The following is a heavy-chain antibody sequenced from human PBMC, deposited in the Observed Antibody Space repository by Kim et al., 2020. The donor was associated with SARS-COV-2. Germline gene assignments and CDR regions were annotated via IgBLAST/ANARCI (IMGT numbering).Heavy chain of an antibody. CDR3: ARGMFRNGLDV. V-gene: IGHV3-74*01. CDR1: GLTSRTYW. CDR2: VSGDASIT. D-gene: IGHD1-1*01. J-gene: IGHJ6*02. Sequence: GGSLRLSCAASGLTSRTYWINWVRQTPGKGLVWVSRVSGDASITHYADSVKGRFTMSRDNAENTVYLQMNSLRGDDTAVYYCARGMFRNGLDVWGQGTTVTVSS.